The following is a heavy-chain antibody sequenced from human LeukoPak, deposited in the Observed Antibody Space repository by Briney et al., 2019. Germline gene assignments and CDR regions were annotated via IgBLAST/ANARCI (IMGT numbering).Heavy chain of an antibody. V-gene: IGHV3-48*03. CDR2: ISSSGSTI. D-gene: IGHD2-8*01. Sequence: PGGSLRLSCAASGFTFSSYEMNWVRQAPEKGLEWVSYISSSGSTIYYADSVKGRFTISRDNAKNSLYLQMNSLRAEDTAVYYCAKDRVPYCTNGVCQINYWGQGTLVTVSS. CDR3: AKDRVPYCTNGVCQINY. CDR1: GFTFSSYE. J-gene: IGHJ4*02.